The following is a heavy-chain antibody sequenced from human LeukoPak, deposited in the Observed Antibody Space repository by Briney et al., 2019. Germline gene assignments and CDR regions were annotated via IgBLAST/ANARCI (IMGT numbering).Heavy chain of an antibody. D-gene: IGHD3-22*01. J-gene: IGHJ5*02. V-gene: IGHV1-69*13. Sequence: SVKVSCKASGGTFSSYAISWVRQAPGQGLEWMGGIIPIFSTANYAQKFQGRVTITADESTSTAYMELSSLRSEDTAVYYCARVGGIRYYYDSSGYLNWFDPWGQGTLVTVSS. CDR1: GGTFSSYA. CDR3: ARVGGIRYYYDSSGYLNWFDP. CDR2: IIPIFSTA.